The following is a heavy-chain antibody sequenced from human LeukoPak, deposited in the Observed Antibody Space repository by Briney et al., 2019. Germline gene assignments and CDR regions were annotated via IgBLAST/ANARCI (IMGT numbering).Heavy chain of an antibody. J-gene: IGHJ4*02. V-gene: IGHV3-23*01. CDR1: GFTFSSYA. Sequence: EGSLRLSCAASGFTFSSYAMSWVPPAPGKGREWVSAISGSGGSTYYADSVKGRFTISRDNSKNTLYLQMNSLRAEDTAVYYCAREVDLTMTTVTTTDPQNYWGQGTLVTVSS. D-gene: IGHD4-17*01. CDR3: AREVDLTMTTVTTTDPQNY. CDR2: ISGSGGST.